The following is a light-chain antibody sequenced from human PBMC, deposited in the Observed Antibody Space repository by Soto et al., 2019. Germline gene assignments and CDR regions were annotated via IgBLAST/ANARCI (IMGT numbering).Light chain of an antibody. V-gene: IGKV1-9*01. Sequence: IQLTQSPSSLFASVGDRVTITCRASQGISHYLAWHQQKPGKAPNLLIYATYTLQSGVPSRFSGSGSGTNFTLTISSLQPEDFATYYCQQLNTYPRALTFGGGTKVEVK. CDR3: QQLNTYPRALT. CDR1: QGISHY. CDR2: ATY. J-gene: IGKJ4*01.